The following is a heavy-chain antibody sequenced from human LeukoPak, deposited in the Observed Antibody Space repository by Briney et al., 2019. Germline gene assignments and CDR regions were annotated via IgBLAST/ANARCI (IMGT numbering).Heavy chain of an antibody. CDR2: ISSSGGST. CDR3: AKGAYGEYDY. J-gene: IGHJ4*02. D-gene: IGHD4-17*01. CDR1: GLTFSSYA. Sequence: GGALRLSCAASGLTFSSYAMSWVRQAPGKGLEWVSAISSSGGSTYYADSVKGRFTISRDNSKNTLYMQMNSLRAEETAVYYCAKGAYGEYDYWGQGTLVTVSS. V-gene: IGHV3-23*01.